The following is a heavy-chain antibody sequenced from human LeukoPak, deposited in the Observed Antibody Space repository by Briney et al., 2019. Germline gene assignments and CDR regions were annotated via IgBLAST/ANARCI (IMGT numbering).Heavy chain of an antibody. V-gene: IGHV4-59*08. CDR1: GGSISNYY. Sequence: SETLSLTCTVSGGSISNYYWSWIRKPPGKGLEWIGYVYASGSTKYNPSLNSRVTISLDTSKSQFSLRLSSVTVADTAVYYCARRGGSGSSYCFDPWGQGTLVTVSS. CDR2: VYASGST. J-gene: IGHJ5*02. D-gene: IGHD1-26*01. CDR3: ARRGGSGSSYCFDP.